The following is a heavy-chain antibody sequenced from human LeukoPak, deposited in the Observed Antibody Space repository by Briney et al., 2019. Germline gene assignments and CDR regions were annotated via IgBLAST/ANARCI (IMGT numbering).Heavy chain of an antibody. CDR2: ISGSGGRT. V-gene: IGHV3-23*01. D-gene: IGHD1-26*01. Sequence: GGSLRLSCAASGFIFSSSAMSWARQAPGKGLEWVSGISGSGGRTNYADSVKGRFTISRDNSKKTLYLQMHSLRADDTALYYRAKGSGSYHDAFDIWGQGTVVTVSS. CDR1: GFIFSSSA. CDR3: AKGSGSYHDAFDI. J-gene: IGHJ3*02.